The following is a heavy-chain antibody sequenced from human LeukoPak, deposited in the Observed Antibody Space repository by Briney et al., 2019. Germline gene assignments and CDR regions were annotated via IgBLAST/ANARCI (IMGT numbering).Heavy chain of an antibody. CDR1: GFTFSSYW. CDR3: AKDRRSYSSGWYPLDY. CDR2: ISYDGSNK. Sequence: GGSLRLSCAASGFTFSSYWMSWVRQAPGKGLEWVAVISYDGSNKYYADSVKGRFTISRDNSKNTLYLQMNSLRAEGTAVYYCAKDRRSYSSGWYPLDYWGQGTLVTVSS. V-gene: IGHV3-30*18. D-gene: IGHD6-19*01. J-gene: IGHJ4*02.